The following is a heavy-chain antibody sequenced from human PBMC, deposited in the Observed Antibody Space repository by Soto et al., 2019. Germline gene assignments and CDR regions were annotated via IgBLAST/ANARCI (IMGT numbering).Heavy chain of an antibody. J-gene: IGHJ6*02. CDR3: ARRGYYYYYGMDV. Sequence: SETLSLTCTVSGGSISSGGDYWSWIRQHPGKGLEWIAHIYYSGGAYYNPSLKSRLTISIDTSKNQFSLKLTSVTAADTAVYYCARRGYYYYYGMDVWGQGTTVTVSS. V-gene: IGHV4-31*03. CDR1: GGSISSGGDY. CDR2: IYYSGGA.